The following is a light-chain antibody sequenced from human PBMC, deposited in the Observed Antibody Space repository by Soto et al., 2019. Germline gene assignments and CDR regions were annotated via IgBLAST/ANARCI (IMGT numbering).Light chain of an antibody. J-gene: IGKJ1*01. CDR2: DAS. CDR3: QQYNSYSGT. CDR1: QSISSW. Sequence: GDRVTVTCRASQSISSWLAWYQQKPGKAPKLLIYDASSLESGVPSRFSGSGSGTEFTLTISSLQPDDFATYYCQQYNSYSGTFGQGTKVDIK. V-gene: IGKV1-5*01.